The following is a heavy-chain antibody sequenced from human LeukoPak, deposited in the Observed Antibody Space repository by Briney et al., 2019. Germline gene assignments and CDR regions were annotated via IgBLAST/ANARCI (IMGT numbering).Heavy chain of an antibody. CDR1: GFTVSSNY. Sequence: KPGGSLRLSCAASGFTVSSNYMSWVRQAPGKGLEWVSSISSSSTYTFYADSVKGRFTISRDNAKNSLYLQMNSLRAEDTAVYYCAREAAFDMWGQGTMVTVSS. J-gene: IGHJ3*02. CDR2: ISSSSTYT. CDR3: AREAAFDM. V-gene: IGHV3-21*06.